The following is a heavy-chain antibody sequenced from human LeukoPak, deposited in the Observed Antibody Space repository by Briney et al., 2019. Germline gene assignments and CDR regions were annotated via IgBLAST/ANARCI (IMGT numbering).Heavy chain of an antibody. J-gene: IGHJ4*02. CDR2: INPNSGGT. CDR1: GYTFTGYY. CDR3: ARATQYYSSTDY. D-gene: IGHD6-13*01. Sequence: ASVKVSCKASGYTFTGYYMHWVRQAPGQGLEWMGWINPNSGGTNYAQKLQGRVTMTTDTSTSTAYMELRSLRSDDTAVYYCARATQYYSSTDYWGQGTLVTVSS. V-gene: IGHV1-2*02.